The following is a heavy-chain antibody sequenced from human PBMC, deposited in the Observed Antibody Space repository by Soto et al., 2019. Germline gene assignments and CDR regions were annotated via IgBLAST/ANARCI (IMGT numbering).Heavy chain of an antibody. J-gene: IGHJ5*02. CDR2: ISAYNGNT. CDR1: GYTFTGYG. D-gene: IGHD3-10*01. V-gene: IGHV1-18*01. Sequence: ASVKVSCKASGYTFTGYGISWVRQAPGQGLEWMGWISAYNGNTNYAQKLQGRVTMTTDTSTSTAYMELRSLRSDDTAVYYCARVSTMVRGVIITSFDPWGQGTLVTVSS. CDR3: ARVSTMVRGVIITSFDP.